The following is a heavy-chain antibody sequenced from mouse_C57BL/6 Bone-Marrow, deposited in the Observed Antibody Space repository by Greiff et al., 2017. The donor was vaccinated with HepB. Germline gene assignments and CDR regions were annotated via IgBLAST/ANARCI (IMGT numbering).Heavy chain of an antibody. CDR1: GFTFSSYA. V-gene: IGHV5-9-1*02. CDR3: TGVRGLRAWFAY. J-gene: IGHJ3*01. D-gene: IGHD2-4*01. CDR2: ISSGGDYI. Sequence: EVMLVESGEGLVKPGGSLKLSCAASGFTFSSYAMSWVRPTPEKRLEWVAYISSGGDYIYYADTVKGRFTISRDNARNTLYLQMSSLKSEDTAMYYCTGVRGLRAWFAYWGQGTLVTVSA.